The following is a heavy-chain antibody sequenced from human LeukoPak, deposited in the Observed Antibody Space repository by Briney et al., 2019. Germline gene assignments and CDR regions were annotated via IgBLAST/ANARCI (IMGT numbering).Heavy chain of an antibody. CDR3: ARGYYYDSSDHVGDY. CDR2: IIPIFGTA. V-gene: IGHV1-69*05. D-gene: IGHD3-22*01. J-gene: IGHJ4*02. CDR1: GGTFSSYA. Sequence: SVKVSCKASGGTFSSYAISWVRQAPGQGLEWMGGIIPIFGTANYAQKLQGRVTMTTDTFTSTAYMELRSLRSDDTAVYYCARGYYYDSSDHVGDYWGQGTLVTVSS.